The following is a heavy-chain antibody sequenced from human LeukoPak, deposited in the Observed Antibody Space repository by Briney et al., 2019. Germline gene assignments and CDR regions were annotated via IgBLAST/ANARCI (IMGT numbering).Heavy chain of an antibody. D-gene: IGHD2-15*01. V-gene: IGHV4-39*01. Sequence: SETLSLTCTVSGGSFSSSGYNWVCIRQPPGKGLEWIGSIYYSGSTYYNPSLKSRVTISVDTSKNQFSLKLNSVTAADTAVYYCARLGVVVAATQIDHWGQGTLVTVSS. CDR3: ARLGVVVAATQIDH. J-gene: IGHJ4*02. CDR2: IYYSGST. CDR1: GGSFSSSGYN.